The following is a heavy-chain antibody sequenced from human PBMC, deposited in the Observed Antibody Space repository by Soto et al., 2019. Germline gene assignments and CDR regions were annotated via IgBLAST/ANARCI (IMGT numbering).Heavy chain of an antibody. CDR3: ARDLMSGNSIDFDY. D-gene: IGHD2-8*01. CDR2: ISGSGSYI. J-gene: IGHJ4*02. CDR1: GFTFSSYA. Sequence: EVQLLESGGGLVQPGGSLRLSCAASGFTFSSYAMSWVRQAPGKGLEWVSAISGSGSYIYHADSVKGRFTISRDNAKNSLYLQMNSLRAEDTAIYYCARDLMSGNSIDFDYWGQGTLVTVSS. V-gene: IGHV3-23*01.